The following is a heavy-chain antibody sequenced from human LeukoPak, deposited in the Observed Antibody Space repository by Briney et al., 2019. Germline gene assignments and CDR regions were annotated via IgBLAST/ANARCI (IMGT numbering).Heavy chain of an antibody. Sequence: PSETLSLTCTVSGGSISSSSYYWGWIRQPPGKGLEWIGSIYYSGSTYYNPSLKSRVTISVDTSKNQFSLKLSSVTAADTAVYYCARGWEFQWELLLTHDAFDIWGQGTMVTVSS. V-gene: IGHV4-39*07. J-gene: IGHJ3*02. CDR3: ARGWEFQWELLLTHDAFDI. D-gene: IGHD1-26*01. CDR2: IYYSGST. CDR1: GGSISSSSYY.